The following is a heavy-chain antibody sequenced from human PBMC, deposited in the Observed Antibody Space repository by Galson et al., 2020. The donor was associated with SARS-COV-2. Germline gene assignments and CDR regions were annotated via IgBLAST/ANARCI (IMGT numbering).Heavy chain of an antibody. Sequence: TGGSLRLSCAASGFTFSSYAMHWVRQAPGKGLEWVAVISYDGSNKYYADSVKGRFTISRDNSKNTLYLQMNSLRAEDTAVYYCARDARRGWGWFDPWGHGTLVTVSS. CDR3: ARDARRGWGWFDP. D-gene: IGHD3-10*01. V-gene: IGHV3-30-3*01. J-gene: IGHJ5*02. CDR2: ISYDGSNK. CDR1: GFTFSSYA.